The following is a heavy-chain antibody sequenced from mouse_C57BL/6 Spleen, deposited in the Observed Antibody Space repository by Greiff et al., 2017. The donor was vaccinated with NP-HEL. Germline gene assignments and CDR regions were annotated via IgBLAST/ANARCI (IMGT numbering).Heavy chain of an antibody. CDR1: GYSIPSGYY. Sequence: EVKLMESGPGLVKPSQSLSLTCSVTGYSIPSGYYWNWIRQFPGNKLEWMGYISYDGSNNYNPSLKNRISITRDTSKNQFFLKLNSVTTEDTATYYCARANWERGFDYWGQGTTLTVSS. V-gene: IGHV3-6*01. CDR3: ARANWERGFDY. D-gene: IGHD4-1*01. CDR2: ISYDGSN. J-gene: IGHJ2*01.